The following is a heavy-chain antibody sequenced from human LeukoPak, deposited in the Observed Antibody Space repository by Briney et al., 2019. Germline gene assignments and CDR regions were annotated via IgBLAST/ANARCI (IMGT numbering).Heavy chain of an antibody. J-gene: IGHJ4*02. V-gene: IGHV4-61*02. CDR1: GGSISSGSYY. Sequence: SQTLSLTCTVSGGSISSGSYYWSWIRQPAGKGLEWIGRIYTSGSTNYNPSLKSRVTISVDTSKNQFSLKLSSVTAADTAVYYCARSIAAAGSVDYWGQGTLVTVSS. D-gene: IGHD6-13*01. CDR3: ARSIAAAGSVDY. CDR2: IYTSGST.